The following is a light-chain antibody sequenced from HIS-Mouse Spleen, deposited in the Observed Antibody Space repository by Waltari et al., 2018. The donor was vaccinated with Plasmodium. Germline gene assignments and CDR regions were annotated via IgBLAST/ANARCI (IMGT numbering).Light chain of an antibody. CDR2: DAS. Sequence: IQMTQSPSSLSASVGDRVTITYQASQDISNYLNWYQQKPGKAPKLLIYDASNLETGVPSRFSGSGSGTDFTFTISSLQPEDIATYYCQQYDNLPPLFTFGPGTKVDIK. J-gene: IGKJ3*01. CDR3: QQYDNLPPLFT. CDR1: QDISNY. V-gene: IGKV1-33*01.